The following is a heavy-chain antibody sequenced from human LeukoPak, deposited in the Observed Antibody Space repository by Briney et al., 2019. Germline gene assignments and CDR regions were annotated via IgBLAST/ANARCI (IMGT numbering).Heavy chain of an antibody. CDR3: AREGSRDSSGYSLPDAFDI. D-gene: IGHD3-22*01. CDR1: GGSISSGDYY. V-gene: IGHV4-30-4*08. Sequence: SETLSLTCTVSGGSISSGDYYWSWIRQPPGKGLEWIAYIHYSGRTYYNPSLKSRVTISVDTSKNQFSLKLSSVTAADTAVYYCAREGSRDSSGYSLPDAFDIWGQGTMVTVSS. J-gene: IGHJ3*02. CDR2: IHYSGRT.